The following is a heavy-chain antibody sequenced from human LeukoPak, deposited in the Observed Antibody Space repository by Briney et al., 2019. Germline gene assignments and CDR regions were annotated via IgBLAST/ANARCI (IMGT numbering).Heavy chain of an antibody. Sequence: PGGSLRLSCAASGFTFSSFAMHWVRQAPGKGLEWVAVVRGNGDSTHYADSVKGRFTISRDNSKNTLYLQMNSLRDEDTAVYYCAKGFFGSGSFPHNFDYWGQGTLVTVSS. V-gene: IGHV3-23*01. D-gene: IGHD3-10*01. CDR1: GFTFSSFA. CDR3: AKGFFGSGSFPHNFDY. CDR2: VRGNGDST. J-gene: IGHJ4*02.